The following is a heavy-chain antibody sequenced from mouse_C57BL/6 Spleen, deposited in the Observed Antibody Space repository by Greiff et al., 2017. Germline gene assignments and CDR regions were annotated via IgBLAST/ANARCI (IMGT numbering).Heavy chain of an antibody. D-gene: IGHD1-1*01. CDR3: ARGPMTTVGATFPYWYFDV. CDR1: GYTFTSYW. V-gene: IGHV1-64*01. Sequence: QVQLQQPGAELVKPGASVKLSCKASGYTFTSYWMHWVKQRPGQGLEWIGMIHPNSGSTNYNEKFKSKATLTVDKSSSTAYMQLSSLTSEDSAVYYCARGPMTTVGATFPYWYFDVWGTGTTVTVSS. CDR2: IHPNSGST. J-gene: IGHJ1*03.